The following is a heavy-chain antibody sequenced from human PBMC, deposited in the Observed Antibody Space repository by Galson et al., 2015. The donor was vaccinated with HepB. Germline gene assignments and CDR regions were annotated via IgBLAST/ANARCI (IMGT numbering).Heavy chain of an antibody. CDR2: IRSKAYAGTT. CDR1: GFTFGDYA. CDR3: TRRSTYYYDSSGYRFDY. V-gene: IGHV3-49*04. J-gene: IGHJ4*02. D-gene: IGHD3-22*01. Sequence: SLRLSCAASGFTFGDYAMSWVRQAPGKGLEWVGFIRSKAYAGTTEYAASVKGRFTISRDDSKSIAYLQMNSLKTEDTAVYYCTRRSTYYYDSSGYRFDYWGQGTLVTVSS.